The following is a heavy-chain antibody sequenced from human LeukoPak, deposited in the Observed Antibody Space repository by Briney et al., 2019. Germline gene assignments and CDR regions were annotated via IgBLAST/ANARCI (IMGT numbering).Heavy chain of an antibody. CDR2: ISWNSGSI. CDR1: GFTFDDYA. CDR3: AKKGHSGWYYFDY. J-gene: IGHJ4*02. D-gene: IGHD6-19*01. Sequence: GGSLRLSCAASGFTFDDYAMHWVRQAPGKGLEWVSGISWNSGSIGYADSVKGRFTISRDNAKNSLYLQMNSLRAEDTALYYCAKKGHSGWYYFDYWGQGTLVTVSS. V-gene: IGHV3-9*01.